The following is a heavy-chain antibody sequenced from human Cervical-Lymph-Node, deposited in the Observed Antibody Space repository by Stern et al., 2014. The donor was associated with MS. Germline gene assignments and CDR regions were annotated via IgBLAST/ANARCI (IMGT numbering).Heavy chain of an antibody. CDR1: SGSITSSSSY. D-gene: IGHD6-13*01. Sequence: QVQLQESGPGLVKPSETLSLTCTVSSGSITSSSSYWGWIRQSPGKGLEWIGSIFHSGGTYYDPSLKSRVTMSVDTSKNNLSLELSSVTAADTAVYYCGWDSDSWYRFDYWGQGTLVTVPS. CDR3: GWDSDSWYRFDY. V-gene: IGHV4-39*02. J-gene: IGHJ4*02. CDR2: IFHSGGT.